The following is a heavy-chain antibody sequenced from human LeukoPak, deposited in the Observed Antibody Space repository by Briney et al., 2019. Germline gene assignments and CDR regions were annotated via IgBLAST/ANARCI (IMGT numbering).Heavy chain of an antibody. J-gene: IGHJ4*02. Sequence: SQTLSLTCAISGDGVSGNSAAWNWIRQSQSKGLEWLGRTYYRSKWYNDYAVSVKSRITINPDTSKNQFSLQLNSVTPEDTAVYYCARFGLSPRGYSYDFFDYWGQGTLVTVSS. CDR1: GDGVSGNSAA. CDR2: TYYRSKWYN. CDR3: ARFGLSPRGYSYDFFDY. V-gene: IGHV6-1*01. D-gene: IGHD5-18*01.